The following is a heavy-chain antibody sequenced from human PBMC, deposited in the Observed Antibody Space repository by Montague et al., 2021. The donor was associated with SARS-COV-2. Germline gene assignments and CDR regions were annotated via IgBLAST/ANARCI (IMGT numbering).Heavy chain of an antibody. CDR2: IDWDDDK. Sequence: PALVKPTQTLTLTCTFSGFSLSTSGMCVSWIRQPPGKALEWLARIDWDDDKYYSTSLKSRLTISKDTSKNQVVLTMANMDPVDTATYYCARTTMITFGGVIVPFDYWGQGTLVTVSS. CDR3: ARTTMITFGGVIVPFDY. CDR1: GFSLSTSGMC. V-gene: IGHV2-70*11. J-gene: IGHJ4*02. D-gene: IGHD3-16*02.